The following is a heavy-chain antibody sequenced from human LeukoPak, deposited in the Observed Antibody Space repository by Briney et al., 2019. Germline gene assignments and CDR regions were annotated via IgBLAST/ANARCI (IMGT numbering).Heavy chain of an antibody. CDR3: ARVGQGVWGSYRPFDP. Sequence: SETLSLTCAVYGGSFSGYYWSWIRQPPGKGLEWIGEINHSGSNNYNPSLKSRGTISVYTAKNQFSLKLSSVTAADTAVYFCARVGQGVWGSYRPFDPWGQGTLVTVSS. J-gene: IGHJ5*02. V-gene: IGHV4-34*01. CDR2: INHSGSN. D-gene: IGHD3-16*02. CDR1: GGSFSGYY.